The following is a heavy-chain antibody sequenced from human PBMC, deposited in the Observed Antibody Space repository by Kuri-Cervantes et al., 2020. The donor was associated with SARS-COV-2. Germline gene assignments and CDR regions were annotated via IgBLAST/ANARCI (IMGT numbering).Heavy chain of an antibody. CDR3: ARDWIVGATKVFDY. D-gene: IGHD1-26*01. Sequence: GESLKISCAASGFTFSSYSMNWVRQAPGKGLEWVSRINSDGSSTSYADSVKGRFTISRDNAKNTLYLQMNSLRAEDTAVYYCARDWIVGATKVFDYWGQGTLVTVSS. CDR1: GFTFSSYS. V-gene: IGHV3-74*01. CDR2: INSDGSST. J-gene: IGHJ4*02.